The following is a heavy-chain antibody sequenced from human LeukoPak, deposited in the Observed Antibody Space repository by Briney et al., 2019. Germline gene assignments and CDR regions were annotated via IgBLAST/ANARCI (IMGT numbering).Heavy chain of an antibody. J-gene: IGHJ4*02. Sequence: ASETLSLTCTVSGGSISSGSYYWSWIRQPAGKGLEWIGRIYTSGSTNYNPSLKGRVTISVDTSKNQFSLKLSSVTAADTAVYYCARAELFWSGYDYWGQGTLVTVSS. CDR2: IYTSGST. V-gene: IGHV4-61*02. CDR1: GGSISSGSYY. D-gene: IGHD3-3*01. CDR3: ARAELFWSGYDY.